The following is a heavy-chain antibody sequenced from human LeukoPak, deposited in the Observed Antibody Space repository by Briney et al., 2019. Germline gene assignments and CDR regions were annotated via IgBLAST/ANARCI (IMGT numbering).Heavy chain of an antibody. D-gene: IGHD2-2*01. J-gene: IGHJ4*02. CDR1: GYTLTELS. CDR2: FDPEDGET. V-gene: IGHV1-24*01. Sequence: ASVKVSCKVSGYTLTELSMHWGRQAPGKGLEWMGGFDPEDGETIYAQKFQGRVTMTEDTSTDTAYMELSSLRSEDTAVYYCATMGTVVVPAAPFDYWGQGTLVTVS. CDR3: ATMGTVVVPAAPFDY.